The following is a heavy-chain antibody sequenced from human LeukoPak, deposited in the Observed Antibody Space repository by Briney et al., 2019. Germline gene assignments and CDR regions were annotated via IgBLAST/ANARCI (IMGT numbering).Heavy chain of an antibody. D-gene: IGHD4-17*01. Sequence: GGSLRLSCAASGFTFSNYAMSWVRQAPGKGLEWVSAISSSGGGTYYADYVKGRFTISRDNSKDTLSLQMNSLRAEDTAVYYCARGIYGDYDHWGQGTLVTVST. V-gene: IGHV3-23*01. CDR1: GFTFSNYA. CDR2: ISSSGGGT. J-gene: IGHJ1*01. CDR3: ARGIYGDYDH.